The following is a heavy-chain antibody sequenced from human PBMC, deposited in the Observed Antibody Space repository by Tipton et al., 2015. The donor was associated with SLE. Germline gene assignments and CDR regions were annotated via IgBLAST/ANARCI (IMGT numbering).Heavy chain of an antibody. CDR3: ARVMSASAWHILDS. V-gene: IGHV3-23*01. CDR2: VSSSGDKT. Sequence: SLRLSCAASGFSFNTYVMHWVRQAPGKGLEWVSAVSSSGDKTYYADSVKGRFTISRDNSKSTLYLQMNSLRSEDTAVYYCARVMSASAWHILDSWGQGTPVTVSP. CDR1: GFSFNTYV. D-gene: IGHD2-2*01. J-gene: IGHJ4*02.